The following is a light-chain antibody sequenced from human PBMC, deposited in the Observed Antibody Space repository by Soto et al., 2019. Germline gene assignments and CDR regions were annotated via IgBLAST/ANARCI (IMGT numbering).Light chain of an antibody. CDR1: QSVYNY. Sequence: EIVLTQSPATLSLSPGESATLSCRASQSVYNYLAWYQQKPGQAPRLLIYGASTRATGIPARFSGSGSGTEFTLTITSLQSEDFAVYYCQQYNKWRTFGQGTKVDIK. V-gene: IGKV3-15*01. CDR3: QQYNKWRT. CDR2: GAS. J-gene: IGKJ1*01.